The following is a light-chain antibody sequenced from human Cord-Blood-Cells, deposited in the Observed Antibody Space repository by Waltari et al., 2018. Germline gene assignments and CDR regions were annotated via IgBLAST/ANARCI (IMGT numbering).Light chain of an antibody. CDR3: MQALQTPLT. V-gene: IGKV2-28*01. CDR1: QSLLHSNGYNY. CDR2: LGS. J-gene: IGKJ4*01. Sequence: DIVITQSPLSLTVTPGEPASISCRSSQSLLHSNGYNYLDWYLQKPGQSPQLLIYLGSNRASGVPYRFSGSGSGTDFTLKISRVEAEDVGVYYCMQALQTPLTFGGGTKVEIK.